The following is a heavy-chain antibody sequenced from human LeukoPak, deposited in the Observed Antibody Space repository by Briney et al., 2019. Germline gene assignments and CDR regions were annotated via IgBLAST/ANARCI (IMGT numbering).Heavy chain of an antibody. J-gene: IGHJ4*02. D-gene: IGHD3-16*01. V-gene: IGHV4-59*01. CDR2: IYDSEST. Sequence: SETLSLTCTVSGGSISSFYWSWIRQPPGKGLEWIGYIYDSESTNYNPSLKSRVTILIDTSKNQFSLKLSSVTAADTAVYYCATNGRRGGDFDYWGQGTLVTVSS. CDR1: GGSISSFY. CDR3: ATNGRRGGDFDY.